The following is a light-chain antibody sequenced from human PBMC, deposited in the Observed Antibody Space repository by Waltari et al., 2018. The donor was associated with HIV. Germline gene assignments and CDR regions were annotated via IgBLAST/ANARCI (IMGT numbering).Light chain of an antibody. CDR3: SSYATAGTYVL. CDR1: SSDVGSYNL. Sequence: QSALTQPASVSGSPGQPITISCTGTSSDVGSYNLVPWYQQHPGKAPKLMISEVNKRPSGVSNRFSGSKSCNTASLTISGLQAEDEADYYCSSYATAGTYVLFGGGTKLTVL. J-gene: IGLJ2*01. CDR2: EVN. V-gene: IGLV2-23*02.